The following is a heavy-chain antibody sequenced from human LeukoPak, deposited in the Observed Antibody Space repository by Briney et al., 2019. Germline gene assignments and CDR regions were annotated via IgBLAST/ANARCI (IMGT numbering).Heavy chain of an antibody. CDR2: IYHSGST. J-gene: IGHJ4*02. CDR1: GGSISSGGYS. D-gene: IGHD2-15*01. V-gene: IGHV4-30-2*01. Sequence: PSETLSLTCAVSGGSISSGGYSWSWIRQPPGKGLEWIGYIYHSGSTYYNPSLKSRVTISVDRSKNQFSLKLSSVTAADTAVYYCATHPPKVCTGGSCTDYWGQGTLVTVSS. CDR3: ATHPPKVCTGGSCTDY.